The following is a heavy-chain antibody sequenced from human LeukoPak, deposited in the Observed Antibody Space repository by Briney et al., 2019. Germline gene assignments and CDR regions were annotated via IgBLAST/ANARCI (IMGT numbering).Heavy chain of an antibody. J-gene: IGHJ4*02. CDR2: INAGNGNT. Sequence: ASVKVSCKASGYTFTSYAMHWVRQAPGQRLEWMGWINAGNGNTKYSQKFQGRVTITRDTSASTAYMELSSLRSEDTAVYYCARPRLFGSGWSSFDYWGQGTLVTASS. D-gene: IGHD6-19*01. V-gene: IGHV1-3*01. CDR3: ARPRLFGSGWSSFDY. CDR1: GYTFTSYA.